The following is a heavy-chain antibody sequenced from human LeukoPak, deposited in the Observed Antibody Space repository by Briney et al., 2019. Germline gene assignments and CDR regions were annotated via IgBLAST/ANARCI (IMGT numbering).Heavy chain of an antibody. V-gene: IGHV4-30-2*01. D-gene: IGHD6-13*01. CDR2: IYHSGST. CDR1: GGSISSGAYY. J-gene: IGHJ4*02. CDR3: ASIAAAGLFDY. Sequence: SQTLSLTCTVSGGSISSGAYYWSWIRQPPGKGLEWIGYIYHSGSTYYNPSLESRVTISVDRSNNQFSLKLSSVTAADTAVYYCASIAAAGLFDYWGQGTLVTVSS.